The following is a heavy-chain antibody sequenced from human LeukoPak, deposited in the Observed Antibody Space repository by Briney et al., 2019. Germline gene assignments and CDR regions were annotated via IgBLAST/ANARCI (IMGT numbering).Heavy chain of an antibody. V-gene: IGHV4-61*02. CDR3: ARETNYYDSSGYSLKPDY. CDR1: GGSISGNYY. Sequence: SETLSLTCTVSGGSISGNYYWSWIRQPAGKGLEWIGRIYARGSTNYNPSLKSRVTISVDTSKNQFSLKLNSVTAADTAVYFCARETNYYDSSGYSLKPDYWGQGTLVTVSS. D-gene: IGHD3-22*01. CDR2: IYARGST. J-gene: IGHJ4*02.